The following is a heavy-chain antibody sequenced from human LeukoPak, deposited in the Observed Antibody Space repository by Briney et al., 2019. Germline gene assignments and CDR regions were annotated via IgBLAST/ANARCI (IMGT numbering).Heavy chain of an antibody. CDR1: VGSISIHY. D-gene: IGHD6-6*01. CDR2: IDYSGST. Sequence: SETLSLTCTVSVGSISIHYWSCIRQPPGKGLECIGYIDYSGSTNYNPSLKSRVTISVDTSKNQFSLKLSSVTAAATAVYYCARLKYSSSSRYYYYYMDVWGKGTTVTVS. V-gene: IGHV4-59*11. J-gene: IGHJ6*03. CDR3: ARLKYSSSSRYYYYYMDV.